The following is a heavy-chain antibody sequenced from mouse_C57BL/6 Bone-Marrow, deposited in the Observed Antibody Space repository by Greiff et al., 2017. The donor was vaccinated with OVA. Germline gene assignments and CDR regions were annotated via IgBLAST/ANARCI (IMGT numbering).Heavy chain of an antibody. CDR2: ISNGGGST. D-gene: IGHD1-1*01. V-gene: IGHV5-12*01. J-gene: IGHJ3*01. Sequence: EVKLEESGGGLVQPGGSLKLSCAASGFTFSDYYMYWVRQTPEKRLEWVAYISNGGGSTYYPDTVKGRFTISRDNAKNTLYLQMSRLKSEDTAMYYCARDGSSYVGFAYWGQGTLVTVSA. CDR1: GFTFSDYY. CDR3: ARDGSSYVGFAY.